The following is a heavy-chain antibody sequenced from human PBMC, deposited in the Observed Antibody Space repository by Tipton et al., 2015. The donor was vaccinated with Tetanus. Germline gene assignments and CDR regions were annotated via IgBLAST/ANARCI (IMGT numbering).Heavy chain of an antibody. CDR3: ARGTGDY. J-gene: IGHJ4*02. CDR2: INHRGGT. CDR1: GGSFSGFY. V-gene: IGHV4-34*01. D-gene: IGHD1-14*01. Sequence: LRLSCAVSGGSFSGFYWSWIRQPPGKGLEWIGEINHRGGTSYNPSLKSRVTISVDTSKNQFSLKLSSVTAADTAVYYCARGTGDYWGQGTLVTVSS.